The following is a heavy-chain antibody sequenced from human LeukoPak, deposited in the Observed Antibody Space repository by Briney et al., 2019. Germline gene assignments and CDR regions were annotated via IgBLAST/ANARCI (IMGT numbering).Heavy chain of an antibody. Sequence: GGSLRLSCAASGFTFSSYWMNWVRQAPGKGPVWVSRIASDGSSTTYADSVKGRFSISRDNAKNTLYLQMSNLRAEDTAVYFCARGGGLDVWGQGATVTVSS. CDR2: IASDGSST. V-gene: IGHV3-74*01. CDR1: GFTFSSYW. CDR3: ARGGGLDV. D-gene: IGHD3-16*01. J-gene: IGHJ6*02.